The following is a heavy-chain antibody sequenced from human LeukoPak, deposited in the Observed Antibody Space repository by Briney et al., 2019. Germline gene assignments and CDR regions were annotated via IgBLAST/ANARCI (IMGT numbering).Heavy chain of an antibody. Sequence: SETLSLTCTVSGGSMSSGAYYWSWIRQAPGKGLEWIGYIYHSGSTYYNPSLKSRVTISVDRSNNQFSLKLNSVTAADTAVYYCARHSGGNYHYFDYWGQGTLVTVSS. CDR3: ARHSGGNYHYFDY. J-gene: IGHJ4*02. D-gene: IGHD1-26*01. V-gene: IGHV4-30-2*01. CDR2: IYHSGST. CDR1: GGSMSSGAYY.